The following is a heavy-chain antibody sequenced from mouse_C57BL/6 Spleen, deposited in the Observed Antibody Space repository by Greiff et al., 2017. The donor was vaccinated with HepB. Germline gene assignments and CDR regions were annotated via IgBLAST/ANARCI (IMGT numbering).Heavy chain of an antibody. Sequence: VHVKQSGPELVKPGASVKMSCKASGYTFTDYNMHWVKQSHGKSLEWIGYINPNNGGTSYNQKFKGKATLTVNKSSSTAYMELRSLTSEDSAVYYCALYYDSSYPVNYWGQGTTLTVSS. V-gene: IGHV1-22*01. D-gene: IGHD1-1*01. CDR2: INPNNGGT. CDR3: ALYYDSSYPVNY. CDR1: GYTFTDYN. J-gene: IGHJ2*01.